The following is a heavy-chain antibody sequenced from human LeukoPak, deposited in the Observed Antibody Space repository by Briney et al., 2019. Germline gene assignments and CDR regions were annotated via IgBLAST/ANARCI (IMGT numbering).Heavy chain of an antibody. V-gene: IGHV1-18*01. CDR2: INVGNGNT. Sequence: GASVKVSCKASGYTFTSYGISWVRQAPGQGLEWMGWINVGNGNTKYSQNFQGRLTITRDTPASTAYMELSSLRSEDTAVYYCGREHDTLTGFSFDSWGQGTVVTVSS. CDR3: GREHDTLTGFSFDS. D-gene: IGHD3-9*01. J-gene: IGHJ4*02. CDR1: GYTFTSYG.